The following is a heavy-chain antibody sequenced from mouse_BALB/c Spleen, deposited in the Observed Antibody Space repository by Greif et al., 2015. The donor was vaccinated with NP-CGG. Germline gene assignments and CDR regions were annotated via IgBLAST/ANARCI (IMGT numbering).Heavy chain of an antibody. J-gene: IGHJ1*01. CDR3: ARWDWYFDV. CDR1: GFNIKDTY. Sequence: EVQLQESGAELVKPGTSVKLSCTASGFNIKDTYMHWVKQRPEQGLEWIGRIDPANGNTKYDPKFQGKATITADTSSNTAYLQLSSLTSEDTAVYYCARWDWYFDVWGAGTTVTVSS. CDR2: IDPANGNT. V-gene: IGHV14-3*02.